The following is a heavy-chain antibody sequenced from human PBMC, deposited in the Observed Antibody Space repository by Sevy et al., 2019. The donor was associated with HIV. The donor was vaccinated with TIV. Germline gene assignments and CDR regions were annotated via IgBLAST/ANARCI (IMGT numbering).Heavy chain of an antibody. CDR2: ISSSSSYI. D-gene: IGHD3-10*01. V-gene: IGHV3-21*01. Sequence: GGSLRLSCAASGFTFSSYSMNWVRQAPGKGLEWVSSISSSSSYIYYAHSVKGRFTISRDNAKNSLYLQMNSLRAEDTAVYYCARDVDRITMVRGVITGGMDVWGQGTTVTVSS. CDR1: GFTFSSYS. CDR3: ARDVDRITMVRGVITGGMDV. J-gene: IGHJ6*02.